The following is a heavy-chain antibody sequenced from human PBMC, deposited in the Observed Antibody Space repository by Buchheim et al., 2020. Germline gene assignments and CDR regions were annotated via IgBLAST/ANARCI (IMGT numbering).Heavy chain of an antibody. Sequence: QVQLVESGGGVVQPGRSLRLSCAASGFTFSSYGMHWVRQAPGKGLEWVAAITYDGSNKYYADSVKGRFTISRDNSKNTLYLQMNSQRAEDTAVYYCAKDRCSSSWYSSYYFGMDGLGQGAT. D-gene: IGHD6-13*01. CDR2: ITYDGSNK. J-gene: IGHJ6*02. CDR1: GFTFSSYG. CDR3: AKDRCSSSWYSSYYFGMDG. V-gene: IGHV3-30*18.